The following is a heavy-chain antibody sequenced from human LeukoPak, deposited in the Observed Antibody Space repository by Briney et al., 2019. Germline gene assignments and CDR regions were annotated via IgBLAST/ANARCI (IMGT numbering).Heavy chain of an antibody. CDR2: ISGSGGST. D-gene: IGHD3-10*01. CDR1: GFTFSSYG. J-gene: IGHJ6*03. V-gene: IGHV3-23*01. Sequence: GGTLRLSCAASGFTFSSYGMSWVRQAPGKGLEWVSAISGSGGSTYYADSVKGRFTISRDNAKNSLYLQMNSLRAEDTAVYYCARDTMPMVRGVIINGGIYYYYYMDVWGKGTTVTVSS. CDR3: ARDTMPMVRGVIINGGIYYYYYMDV.